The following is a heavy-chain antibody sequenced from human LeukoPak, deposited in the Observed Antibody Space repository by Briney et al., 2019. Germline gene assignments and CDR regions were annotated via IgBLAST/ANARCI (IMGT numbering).Heavy chain of an antibody. Sequence: GRSLRLSCAASGFTFSSYAMSWVRQAPGKGLEWVSAISGSGGSTYYADSVKGRFTISRDNSKNTLYLQMNSLRAEDTAVYYCAKGYSSGYYYFDYWGQGTLVTVSS. J-gene: IGHJ4*02. D-gene: IGHD3-22*01. CDR2: ISGSGGST. CDR1: GFTFSSYA. CDR3: AKGYSSGYYYFDY. V-gene: IGHV3-23*01.